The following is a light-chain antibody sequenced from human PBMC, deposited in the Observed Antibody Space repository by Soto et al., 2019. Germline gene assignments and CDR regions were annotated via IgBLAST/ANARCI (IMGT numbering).Light chain of an antibody. V-gene: IGKV1-6*01. J-gene: IGKJ2*03. CDR1: QGIRND. Sequence: ALQMTQSPSSLSASVGDRVTITCRASQGIRNDVGWYQQKPGKAPRLLIYAASSLESGVPSRFSGGGYGKDFTLTISSLQPEDFATYYCLQDNSYPYSFGQGTKLEIK. CDR2: AAS. CDR3: LQDNSYPYS.